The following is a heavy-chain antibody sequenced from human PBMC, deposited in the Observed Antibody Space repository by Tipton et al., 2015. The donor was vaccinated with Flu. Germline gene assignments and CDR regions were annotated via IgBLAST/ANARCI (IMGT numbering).Heavy chain of an antibody. CDR3: ARVKSASQPDF. CDR1: GYIFTGNY. V-gene: IGHV1-2*04. CDR2: INPNSGGT. D-gene: IGHD2-2*01. Sequence: QLVQSGGEVKKPGASVTVSCKASGYIFTGNYILWVRQAPGQGLEWMGWINPNSGGTNYAQKFQGWVTMTRDTSINTAYMELSSLKSDDTAVYYCARVKSASQPDFWGQGTLVTVSS. J-gene: IGHJ4*02.